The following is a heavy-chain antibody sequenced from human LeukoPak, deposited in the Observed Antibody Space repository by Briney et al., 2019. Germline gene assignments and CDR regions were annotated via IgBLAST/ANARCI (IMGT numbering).Heavy chain of an antibody. J-gene: IGHJ4*02. V-gene: IGHV3-74*01. CDR3: AMGSPDESLDY. CDR1: GFTFSSYW. Sequence: GGSLRLSGAASGFTFSSYWMHWVRQAPGKGLVWVSRINTDGSSTRYADSVKGRFTISRDNAKNTLYLQMNSLRVEDTAVYYCAMGSPDESLDYWGQGILVTVSS. CDR2: INTDGSST. D-gene: IGHD1-26*01.